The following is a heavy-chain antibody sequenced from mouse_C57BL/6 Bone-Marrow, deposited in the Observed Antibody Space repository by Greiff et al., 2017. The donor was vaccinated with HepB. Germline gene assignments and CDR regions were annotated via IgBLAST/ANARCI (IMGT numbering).Heavy chain of an antibody. Sequence: EVQLVESGGGLVKPGGSLKLSCAASGFTFSDYGMHWVRQAPEKGLEWVAYISSGSSTIYYADTVKGRFTISRDNAKNTLFLQMTSLRSEDTAMYYCARGYYYGSSYLDYWGQGTTLTVSS. D-gene: IGHD1-1*01. CDR3: ARGYYYGSSYLDY. CDR2: ISSGSSTI. CDR1: GFTFSDYG. J-gene: IGHJ2*01. V-gene: IGHV5-17*01.